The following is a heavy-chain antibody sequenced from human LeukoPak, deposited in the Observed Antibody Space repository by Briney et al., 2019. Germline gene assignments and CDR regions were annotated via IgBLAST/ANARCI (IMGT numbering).Heavy chain of an antibody. CDR2: ISSSNHAI. Sequence: PGGSLRLSCAAAGFIFSSYSMSWVRQAPGEGLEWLSYISSSNHAIYYAESVKGRFTISRANAQNSLFLQMNSLRDEDTAVYYCARGYYSLGYFDYWGQGALVTVSS. J-gene: IGHJ4*02. D-gene: IGHD3-22*01. CDR1: GFIFSSYS. V-gene: IGHV3-48*02. CDR3: ARGYYSLGYFDY.